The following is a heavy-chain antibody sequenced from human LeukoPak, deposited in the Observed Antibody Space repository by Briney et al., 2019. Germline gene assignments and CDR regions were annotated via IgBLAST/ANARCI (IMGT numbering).Heavy chain of an antibody. CDR3: AGQLGGFGSYYYYYMDV. V-gene: IGHV3-23*01. CDR1: GFTFSSYA. J-gene: IGHJ6*03. CDR2: ISGSGGST. D-gene: IGHD6-6*01. Sequence: GRSLRLSCAASGFTFSSYAMSWVRQAPGKGLEWVSAISGSGGSTYYADSVKGRFTISRDNSKNTLYLQMNSLRAEDTAVYYCAGQLGGFGSYYYYYMDVWGKGTTVTVSS.